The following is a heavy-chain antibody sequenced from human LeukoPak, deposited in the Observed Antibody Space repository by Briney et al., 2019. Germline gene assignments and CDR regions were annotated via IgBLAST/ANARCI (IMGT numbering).Heavy chain of an antibody. D-gene: IGHD3-22*01. CDR1: GYTFTDYY. CDR3: AREGVLITTLDF. CDR2: INPNSGGS. Sequence: ASVKVSCEASGYTFTDYYIHWVRQAPGQGLEWMGWINPNSGGSNYAQKFQGRVTMTRDSSISTAYMELTRLRSDDTAVYYCAREGVLITTLDFWGQGNLVTVSS. V-gene: IGHV1-2*02. J-gene: IGHJ4*02.